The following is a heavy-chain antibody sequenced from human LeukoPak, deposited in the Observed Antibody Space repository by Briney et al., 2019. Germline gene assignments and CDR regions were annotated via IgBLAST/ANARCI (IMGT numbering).Heavy chain of an antibody. Sequence: SETLSLTCTVSGGSISSGDYYWSWIRQPPGKGLEWIGYIYYSGSTYYNPSLKSRVTISVDTSKNQFSLKLSSVTAADTAVYYCARDSTSGDGFDYWGQGTLVTVSS. V-gene: IGHV4-30-4*01. CDR3: ARDSTSGDGFDY. CDR2: IYYSGST. D-gene: IGHD3-10*01. CDR1: GGSISSGDYY. J-gene: IGHJ4*02.